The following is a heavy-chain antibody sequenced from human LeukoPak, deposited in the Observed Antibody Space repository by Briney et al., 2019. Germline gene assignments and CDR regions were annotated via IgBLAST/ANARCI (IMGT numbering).Heavy chain of an antibody. CDR3: ARGTDY. CDR1: GFTFSNAW. Sequence: GGSLRLSCAASGFTFSNAWMNWVRQAPGKGLEWVGRIKRKTDGGATDYAAPVKGRFTISRDDSKNTLYLHMNSLKTEDTAVYYCARGTDYWGQGTLVTVSS. J-gene: IGHJ4*02. V-gene: IGHV3-15*01. CDR2: IKRKTDGGAT. D-gene: IGHD2-2*01.